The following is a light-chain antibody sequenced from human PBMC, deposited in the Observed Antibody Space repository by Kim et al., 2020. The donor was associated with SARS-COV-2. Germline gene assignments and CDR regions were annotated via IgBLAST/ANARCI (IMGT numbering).Light chain of an antibody. CDR3: QVWDSSSDLGV. J-gene: IGLJ3*02. V-gene: IGLV3-21*04. CDR1: SIGSKS. CDR2: YDS. Sequence: APGKTAGITCGGNSIGSKSVHCYQQKPGQTPVLVIYYDSDRPSGIPERFSGSKSGNTDTLTISRVEAGDEADYYCQVWDSSSDLGVFGGGTQLTVL.